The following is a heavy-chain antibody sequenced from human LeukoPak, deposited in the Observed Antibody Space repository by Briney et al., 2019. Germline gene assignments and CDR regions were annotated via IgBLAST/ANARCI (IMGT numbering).Heavy chain of an antibody. V-gene: IGHV3-15*04. D-gene: IGHD5-18*01. CDR3: ARGPGYSYGPFDY. CDR2: IESKTDGGTT. CDR1: GFTFSNAW. Sequence: GGSLRLSCAASGFTFSNAWMSWVRQAPGKGLEWVGRIESKTDGGTTDYAAPVKGRFTISRDDSKNTLYLQMNSLKTEDTAVYYCARGPGYSYGPFDYWGQGTLVTVSS. J-gene: IGHJ4*02.